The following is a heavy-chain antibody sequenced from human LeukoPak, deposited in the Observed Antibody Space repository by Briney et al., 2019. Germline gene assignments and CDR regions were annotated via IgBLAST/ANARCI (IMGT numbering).Heavy chain of an antibody. CDR1: GYTLTGHY. CDR3: AREVGRGFDY. J-gene: IGHJ4*02. V-gene: IGHV1-18*04. D-gene: IGHD1-26*01. CDR2: ISAYNSNT. Sequence: ASVKVSCKASGYTLTGHYIHWVRQAPGQGLEWMGWISAYNSNTHYAQKLQGRVTMTTDTSTSTAYMEVRSLRSDDTAVYYCAREVGRGFDYWGQGTLVTVSS.